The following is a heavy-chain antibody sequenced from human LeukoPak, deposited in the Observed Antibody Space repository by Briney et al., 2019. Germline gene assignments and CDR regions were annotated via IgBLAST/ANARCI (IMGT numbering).Heavy chain of an antibody. Sequence: SETLSLTCTVSGGSISSYYWSWIRQPSGKGLEWIGRIYTSGSTNYNPSLKSRVTMSVDTSKNQFSLKLSSVTAADTAVYYCARGQWELLKSGYYYYMDVWGKGTTVTVSS. D-gene: IGHD1-26*01. CDR2: IYTSGST. V-gene: IGHV4-4*07. CDR1: GGSISSYY. CDR3: ARGQWELLKSGYYYYMDV. J-gene: IGHJ6*03.